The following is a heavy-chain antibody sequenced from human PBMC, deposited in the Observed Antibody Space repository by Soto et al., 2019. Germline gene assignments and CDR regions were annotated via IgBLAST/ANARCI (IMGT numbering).Heavy chain of an antibody. Sequence: EVQLVESGGGLVKPGGSLRLSCAASGFTFSSYSMNWVRQAPGKGLEWVSSISSSSSYIYYADSVKGRFTISRDNAKNSLYLQMNSLRAEDTAVYYCASSLAYCSGGSCHDAFDIWGQGTMVTGSS. CDR1: GFTFSSYS. D-gene: IGHD2-15*01. V-gene: IGHV3-21*01. CDR3: ASSLAYCSGGSCHDAFDI. CDR2: ISSSSSYI. J-gene: IGHJ3*02.